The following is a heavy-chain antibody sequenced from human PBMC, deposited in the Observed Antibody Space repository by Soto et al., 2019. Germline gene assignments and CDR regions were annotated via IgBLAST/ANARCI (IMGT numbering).Heavy chain of an antibody. Sequence: PGGSLRLSCAPSGFTFCSYAIHWDRQAPGKGLEWVAVIPSYGSNKYYADSVKGRFTISRDNSKDTLYMQMNSLRAVDKAVYYCARDGRVIHYFDYWGQGTPVTVSS. CDR1: GFTFCSYA. CDR3: ARDGRVIHYFDY. CDR2: IPSYGSNK. J-gene: IGHJ4*02. V-gene: IGHV3-30-3*01. D-gene: IGHD3-16*01.